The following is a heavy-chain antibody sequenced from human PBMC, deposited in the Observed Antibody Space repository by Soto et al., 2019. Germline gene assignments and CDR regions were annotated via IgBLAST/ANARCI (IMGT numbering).Heavy chain of an antibody. CDR3: ARRYYDSSGYRGPYYFDY. CDR1: GFTFTSSA. D-gene: IGHD3-22*01. V-gene: IGHV1-18*01. Sequence: GASVKVSCKASGFTFTSSAMQWVRQARGQGLEWMGWISAYNGNTNYAQKLQGRVTMTTDTSTSTAYMELRSLRSDDTAVYYCARRYYDSSGYRGPYYFDYWGQGTLVTVSS. CDR2: ISAYNGNT. J-gene: IGHJ4*02.